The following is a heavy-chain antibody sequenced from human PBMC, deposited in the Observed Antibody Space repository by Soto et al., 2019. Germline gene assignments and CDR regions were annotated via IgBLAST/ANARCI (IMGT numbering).Heavy chain of an antibody. CDR3: ASRSPYYDFWSGYYGKFYYGMDV. CDR1: GGTFSSYA. V-gene: IGHV1-69*06. D-gene: IGHD3-3*01. CDR2: IIPVFGTA. J-gene: IGHJ6*02. Sequence: SVKVSCKASGGTFSSYAISWVREAPGQALEWMGGIIPVFGTANYAQKLQGRVTITADKSTSTAYMELSSLRSEDTAVYYCASRSPYYDFWSGYYGKFYYGMDVWGQGTTVTVSS.